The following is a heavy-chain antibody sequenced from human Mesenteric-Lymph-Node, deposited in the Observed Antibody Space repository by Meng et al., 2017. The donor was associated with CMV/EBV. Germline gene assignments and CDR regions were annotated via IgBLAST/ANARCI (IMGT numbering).Heavy chain of an antibody. V-gene: IGHV4-61*01. Sequence: SETLSLTCTVSGGSVSSGPYYWSWIRQPPGKGLEWIAYIHYSGNTNYNPSLKSRVTISADTSKNQFFLRLRTVTAADTAVYYCACSGVVVPAAIRAFDIWGQGTMVTVSS. CDR1: GGSVSSGPYY. J-gene: IGHJ3*02. CDR2: IHYSGNT. D-gene: IGHD2-2*01. CDR3: ACSGVVVPAAIRAFDI.